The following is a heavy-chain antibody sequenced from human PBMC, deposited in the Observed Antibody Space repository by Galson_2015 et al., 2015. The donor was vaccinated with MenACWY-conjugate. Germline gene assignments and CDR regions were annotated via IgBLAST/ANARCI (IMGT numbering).Heavy chain of an antibody. CDR3: ARDYARLEWLSAYYFDY. CDR1: GFIFSSHT. CDR2: ISISSSYI. V-gene: IGHV3-21*01. Sequence: SLRLSCAASGFIFSSHTMNWVRQAPGKGLEWVSSISISSSYIYYADSVKGRFTISRDNAKNSLYLQMNSLTAEGTAVYYCARDYARLEWLSAYYFDYWGQGTPVTVSS. J-gene: IGHJ4*02. D-gene: IGHD3-3*01.